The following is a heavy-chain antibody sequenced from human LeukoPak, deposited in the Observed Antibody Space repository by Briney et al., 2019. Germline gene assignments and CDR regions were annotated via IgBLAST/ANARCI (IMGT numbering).Heavy chain of an antibody. Sequence: ASVKVSCKASGYTFTSYGISWVRQAPGQGLEWMGWISAYNGNTNYAQKLQGRVTMTTDTSTSTAYMELSSLRSEDTAVYYCARVPRQGAVVVTAPAFDIWGQGTMVTVSS. CDR2: ISAYNGNT. CDR1: GYTFTSYG. CDR3: ARVPRQGAVVVTAPAFDI. V-gene: IGHV1-18*01. D-gene: IGHD2-21*02. J-gene: IGHJ3*02.